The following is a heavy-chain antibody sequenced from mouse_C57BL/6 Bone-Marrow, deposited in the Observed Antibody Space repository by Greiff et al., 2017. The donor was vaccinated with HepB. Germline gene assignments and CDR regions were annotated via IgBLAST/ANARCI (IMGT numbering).Heavy chain of an antibody. CDR2: IWGVGST. D-gene: IGHD2-1*01. CDR3: ASRIYYGNGLCAY. V-gene: IGHV2-6*01. J-gene: IGHJ3*01. CDR1: GFSLTSYG. Sequence: VQVVESGPGLVAPSQSLSITCTVSGFSLTSYGVDWVRQSPGKGLEWLGVIWGVGSTNYNSAPKSRLSISKDNSKSQVILKMNRLQTDDTAMYYCASRIYYGNGLCAYWGQGTLVTVSA.